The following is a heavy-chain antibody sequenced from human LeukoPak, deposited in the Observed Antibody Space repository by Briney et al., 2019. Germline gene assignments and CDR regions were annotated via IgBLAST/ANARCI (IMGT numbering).Heavy chain of an antibody. CDR3: ASGLLWVGELLYRPPY. D-gene: IGHD3-10*01. CDR1: GFTFSSYG. V-gene: IGHV3-30*19. CDR2: ISYDGSNK. J-gene: IGHJ4*02. Sequence: GWSLRLSCAASGFTFSSYGMHWVRQAPGKGLEWVAVISYDGSNKYYSDSVKGRFTISRDNSKNALYLQMNSLRAEDTAVYYCASGLLWVGELLYRPPYWGQGTLVTVSS.